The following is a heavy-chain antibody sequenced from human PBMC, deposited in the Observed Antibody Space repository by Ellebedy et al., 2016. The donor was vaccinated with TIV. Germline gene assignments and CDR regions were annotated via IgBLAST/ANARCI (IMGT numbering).Heavy chain of an antibody. Sequence: GESLKISCTASGITFSTHNLHSVRHAPGKGLEWVAVIGHDGSNKYYAASLEGRFTISRDNSKNKLYLQMNSLRPDDTAVYYCARVGWDLVAASDVWGHGTMVTVSS. CDR1: GITFSTHN. J-gene: IGHJ3*01. CDR2: IGHDGSNK. CDR3: ARVGWDLVAASDV. D-gene: IGHD1-26*01. V-gene: IGHV3-33*01.